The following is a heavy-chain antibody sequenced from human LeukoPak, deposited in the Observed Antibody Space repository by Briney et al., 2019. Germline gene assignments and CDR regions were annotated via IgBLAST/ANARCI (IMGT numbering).Heavy chain of an antibody. CDR2: IYYSGST. CDR1: GGSVSSGSYY. J-gene: IGHJ4*02. V-gene: IGHV4-61*01. CDR3: ARGSPGFDY. D-gene: IGHD2-15*01. Sequence: SETLSLTCTVSGGSVSSGSYYWSWIRQPPGKGLEWIGYIYYSGSTNYNPSLKSRVTISVDTSKNQFSLKLSSVTAADTAVYYCARGSPGFDYWGQGTLVTVSS.